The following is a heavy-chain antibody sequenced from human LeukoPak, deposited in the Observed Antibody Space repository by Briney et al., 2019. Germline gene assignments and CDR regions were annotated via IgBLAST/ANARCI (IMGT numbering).Heavy chain of an antibody. J-gene: IGHJ6*03. CDR1: GYTFTSYG. CDR2: MNPNSGNT. CDR3: ARTTEGYAGGPGYSYYYYMDV. D-gene: IGHD5-12*01. Sequence: ASVKVSCKASGYTFTSYGISWVRQAPGQGLEWMGWMNPNSGNTGYAQKFQGRVTITRNTSISTAYMELSSLRSEDTAVYYCARTTEGYAGGPGYSYYYYMDVWGKGTTVTISS. V-gene: IGHV1-8*03.